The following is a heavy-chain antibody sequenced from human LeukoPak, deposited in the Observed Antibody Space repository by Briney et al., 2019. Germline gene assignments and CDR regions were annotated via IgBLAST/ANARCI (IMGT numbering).Heavy chain of an antibody. CDR3: ARASFVVDSSGWEPAPYFFDY. CDR1: GYTFTGYY. J-gene: IGHJ4*02. V-gene: IGHV1-69*13. D-gene: IGHD6-19*01. Sequence: ASVKVSCKASGYTFTGYYMHWVRQAPGQGLEWMGGIIPIFGTANYAQKFQGRVTITADESTSTAYMELSSLRSEDTAVYYCARASFVVDSSGWEPAPYFFDYWSQGTLVTVSS. CDR2: IIPIFGTA.